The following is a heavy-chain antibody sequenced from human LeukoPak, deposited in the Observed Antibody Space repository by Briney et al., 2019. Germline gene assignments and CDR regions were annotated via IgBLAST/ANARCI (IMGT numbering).Heavy chain of an antibody. D-gene: IGHD3-10*01. V-gene: IGHV4-4*02. Sequence: SGTLSLTCAVSGGSISSSNWWSWVRQPPGKGLEWIAEIYHSGSTNYNPSLRSRVTISLDTSRNQFSLKLNSVTAADTAVYYCAKSNGYGLVDIWGQGTMVTVSS. CDR1: GGSISSSNW. CDR3: AKSNGYGLVDI. CDR2: IYHSGST. J-gene: IGHJ3*02.